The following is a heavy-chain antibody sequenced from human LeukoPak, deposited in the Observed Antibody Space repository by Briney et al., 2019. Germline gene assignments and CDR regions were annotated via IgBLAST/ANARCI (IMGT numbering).Heavy chain of an antibody. V-gene: IGHV3-48*03. Sequence: GGSLRLSCAASGFTFSSYDMNWVRQAPGKGREWVSYISSSGSTIYYADSVKGRFTISRDNAKNSLYLQMNSLRAEDTAVYYCARAIEYSSGWYYFDYWGQGTLVTVSS. CDR3: ARAIEYSSGWYYFDY. CDR1: GFTFSSYD. CDR2: ISSSGSTI. D-gene: IGHD6-19*01. J-gene: IGHJ4*02.